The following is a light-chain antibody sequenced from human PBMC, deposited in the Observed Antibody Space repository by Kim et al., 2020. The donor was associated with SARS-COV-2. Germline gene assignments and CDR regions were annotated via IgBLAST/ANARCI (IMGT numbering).Light chain of an antibody. V-gene: IGKV2-30*01. CDR3: MQGMHPIT. J-gene: IGKJ5*01. Sequence: DVVMTQSPLSLPVTLGQPASISCRSSQSLVYSDGNTYLNWFQQRPGQSPRRLIYKVSNRDSGVPDRFSGSGSGTDFTLKISRVEAEDVGVYYCMQGMHPITFVQGTRLEIK. CDR2: KVS. CDR1: QSLVYSDGNTY.